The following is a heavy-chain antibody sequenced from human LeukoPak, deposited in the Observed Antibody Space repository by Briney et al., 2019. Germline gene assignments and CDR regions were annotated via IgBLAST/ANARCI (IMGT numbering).Heavy chain of an antibody. CDR2: INWNGGST. Sequence: GGSLRLSCAASGFTFDDYGVSWVRQAPGKGLDWVSGINWNGGSTGYADSVKGRFTISRDNAKNSLYLQMNSLRAEDTALYYCARDYDSSGYSDAFDIWGQGTMVTVSS. D-gene: IGHD3-22*01. CDR3: ARDYDSSGYSDAFDI. V-gene: IGHV3-20*04. J-gene: IGHJ3*02. CDR1: GFTFDDYG.